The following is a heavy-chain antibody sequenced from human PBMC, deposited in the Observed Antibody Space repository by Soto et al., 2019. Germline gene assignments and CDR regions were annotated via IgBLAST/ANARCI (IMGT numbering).Heavy chain of an antibody. Sequence: SETLSLTCTVSGGSVSRGSYYWSWIRQPPGKGLEWTGYIYYSGSTNYNPSLKSRVTISVDTSKNQFSLKLSSVTAADTAVYYCASYDFWSGSPFDPWGQGTLVTVSS. V-gene: IGHV4-61*01. CDR1: GGSVSRGSYY. D-gene: IGHD3-3*01. J-gene: IGHJ5*02. CDR2: IYYSGST. CDR3: ASYDFWSGSPFDP.